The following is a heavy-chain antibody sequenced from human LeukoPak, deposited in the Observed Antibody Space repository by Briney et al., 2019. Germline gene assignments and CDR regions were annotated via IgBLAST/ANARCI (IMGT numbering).Heavy chain of an antibody. CDR1: GGSITSGDYY. CDR3: ARPYYYDSRIDP. CDR2: MYYSGST. Sequence: SETLSLTCTVSGGSITSGDYYWSWIRQPPGKGLEWIAYMYYSGSTYYNPSLKSRVTMSADTSRDQFSLKLSSVTAADTAVYYCARPYYYDSRIDPWGQGTLVTVSS. V-gene: IGHV4-30-4*01. J-gene: IGHJ5*02. D-gene: IGHD3-22*01.